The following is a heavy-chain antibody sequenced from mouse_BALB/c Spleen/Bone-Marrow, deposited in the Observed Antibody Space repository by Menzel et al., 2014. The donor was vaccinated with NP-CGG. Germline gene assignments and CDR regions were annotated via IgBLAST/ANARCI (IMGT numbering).Heavy chain of an antibody. CDR1: GYTFTSYY. Sequence: SGAELVKPGASVKLSCKAPGYTFTSYYMYWVKQRPGQGLEWFGEINPSNGGTNFNEKFKNKATLTVDKSSSTAYMQLSSLTSEDSAVYYCSRGRRDALDYWGQGTSVTVSS. J-gene: IGHJ4*01. V-gene: IGHV1S81*02. CDR3: SRGRRDALDY. CDR2: INPSNGGT.